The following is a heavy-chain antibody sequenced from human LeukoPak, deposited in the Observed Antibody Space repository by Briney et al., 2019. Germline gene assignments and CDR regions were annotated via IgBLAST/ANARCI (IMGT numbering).Heavy chain of an antibody. D-gene: IGHD1-7*01. CDR2: ISGSGSII. J-gene: IGHJ3*02. CDR1: GFTFTDYY. V-gene: IGHV3-11*01. Sequence: GGSLRLSCAASGFTFTDYYMGWIRQAPGKGLEWVSYISGSGSIINYADSVKGRFTISRDNAKNSLYLQMNSLRAEDTAVYYRGRDFGLTGTKRSFDIWGQGKMVTVSS. CDR3: GRDFGLTGTKRSFDI.